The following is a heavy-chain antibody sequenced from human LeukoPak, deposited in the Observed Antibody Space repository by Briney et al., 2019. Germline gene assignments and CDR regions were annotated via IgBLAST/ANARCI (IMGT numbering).Heavy chain of an antibody. CDR2: ISPGDSDT. V-gene: IGHV5-51*01. D-gene: IGHD1-26*01. CDR3: TRRQVEGTVDWFDP. J-gene: IGHJ5*02. CDR1: GYSFDSYW. Sequence: GESLKISCKGSGYSFDSYWIGWVRPMPGEGLEWMGIISPGDSDTRYSPSFQGQVTITADKSITTAYLQWSSLEASDTAMYYCTRRQVEGTVDWFDPWGQGTLVTVSS.